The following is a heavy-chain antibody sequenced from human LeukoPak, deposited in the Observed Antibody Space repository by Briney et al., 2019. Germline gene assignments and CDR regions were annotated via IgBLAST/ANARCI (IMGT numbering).Heavy chain of an antibody. V-gene: IGHV3-23*01. D-gene: IGHD2-21*01. Sequence: GGSLRLSCAASGFTFSSYAMSWVRQAPGKGLEWVSAISGSGGSTYYADSVKGRFTISRDNSKNTLYLQMNSLRAEGTAVYYCAKDRTAYDHEDYWGQGTLVTVSS. J-gene: IGHJ4*02. CDR1: GFTFSSYA. CDR3: AKDRTAYDHEDY. CDR2: ISGSGGST.